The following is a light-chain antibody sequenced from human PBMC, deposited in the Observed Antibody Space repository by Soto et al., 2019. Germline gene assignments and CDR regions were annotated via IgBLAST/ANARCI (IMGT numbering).Light chain of an antibody. CDR2: SDN. CDR3: AAWDVSRSGLVV. J-gene: IGLJ2*01. CDR1: NSNIGSNT. Sequence: QSVLTQPPSTSGTPGQRVTMSCSGSNSNIGSNTVYWYQPLPGTAPKLLIHSDNQRPSGVPDRFSASKSGTSASLAISGLQSEDEADYYCAAWDVSRSGLVVFGGGTQLTVL. V-gene: IGLV1-44*01.